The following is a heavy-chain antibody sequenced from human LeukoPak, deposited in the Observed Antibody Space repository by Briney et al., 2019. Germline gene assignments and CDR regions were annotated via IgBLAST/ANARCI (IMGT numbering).Heavy chain of an antibody. CDR1: GGSISSGGYY. J-gene: IGHJ4*02. Sequence: PSETLSLTCTVSGGSISSGGYYWSWVRQAPGKGLEWVSTISGSGGTTYYADSVKGRFTISRDNSKNTLYLQMNSLRAEDTAVYYCAKHRMVRGVVTDYYFDYWGQGTLVTVSS. D-gene: IGHD3-10*01. V-gene: IGHV3-23*01. CDR2: ISGSGGTT. CDR3: AKHRMVRGVVTDYYFDY.